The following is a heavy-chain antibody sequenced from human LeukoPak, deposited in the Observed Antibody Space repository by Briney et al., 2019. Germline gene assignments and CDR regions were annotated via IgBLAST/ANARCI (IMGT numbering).Heavy chain of an antibody. CDR2: INAYSGNT. D-gene: IGHD3-10*02. CDR3: ARVGLGLFGELSDYFDY. V-gene: IGHV1-18*01. J-gene: IGHJ4*02. CDR1: GYTFTSYG. Sequence: GASVKVSCKASGYTFTSYGISWVRQAPGQGLEWMGWINAYSGNTNYAQKLQGRVTMTRDTSTSTAYMELRSMRSDHTAVYYCARVGLGLFGELSDYFDYWGQGTLVTVSS.